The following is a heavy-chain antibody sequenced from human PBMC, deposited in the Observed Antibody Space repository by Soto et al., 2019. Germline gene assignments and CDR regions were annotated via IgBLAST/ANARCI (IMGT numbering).Heavy chain of an antibody. CDR3: ARDRDEWIQLWFEDGMDV. CDR1: GCTCSSHG. D-gene: IGHD5-18*01. CDR2: IWYDGSNK. V-gene: IGHV3-33*01. Sequence: GGSLRLPCAAAGCTCSSHGMHWVRQAPGKGLEWVAVIWYDGSNKYYADSVKGRFTISRDNSKNTLYLQMNSLRAEDTAVYYCARDRDEWIQLWFEDGMDVWGQGITVTVSS. J-gene: IGHJ6*02.